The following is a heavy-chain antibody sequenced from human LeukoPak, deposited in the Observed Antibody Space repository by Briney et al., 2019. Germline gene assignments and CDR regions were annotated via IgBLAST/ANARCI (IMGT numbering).Heavy chain of an antibody. CDR1: GFTFSTYW. D-gene: IGHD3-22*01. CDR2: IKEDGSEK. CDR3: ARDSSGYQ. Sequence: GGSVRLSCAASGFTFSTYWMSWVRQAPGKGLEWVANIKEDGSEKYYGDSVKGRFTISRDNAKNSLYLEMNSLRVEDTAMYYCARDSSGYQWGQGTLVTVSS. J-gene: IGHJ4*02. V-gene: IGHV3-7*01.